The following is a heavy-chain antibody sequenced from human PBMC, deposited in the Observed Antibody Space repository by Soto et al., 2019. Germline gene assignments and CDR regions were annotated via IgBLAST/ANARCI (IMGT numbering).Heavy chain of an antibody. Sequence: ASVKVSCKASGYTFTSQNMHWVRQAPGQGLEWMGVINPSIGTTTYAQKYQGRVTMTTDTSTSTAYMDLRSLTSDDTAVYYCARDREGSSWNDYWGQGTLVTVSS. CDR2: INPSIGTT. J-gene: IGHJ4*02. CDR1: GYTFTSQN. D-gene: IGHD6-13*01. V-gene: IGHV1-46*01. CDR3: ARDREGSSWNDY.